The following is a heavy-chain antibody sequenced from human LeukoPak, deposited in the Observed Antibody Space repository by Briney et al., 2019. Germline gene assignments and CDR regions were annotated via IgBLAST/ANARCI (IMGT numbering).Heavy chain of an antibody. Sequence: SETLSLTCTVSGGSISTGSYYWGWIRQPPGKGLEWIGSMYYSGSTYYNPSLKSRVTISVDTSKNQFSLKLSSVTAADTALYYCASNEWSGYYFDYWGQGTLVTVSS. V-gene: IGHV4-39*01. CDR3: ASNEWSGYYFDY. CDR2: MYYSGST. CDR1: GGSISTGSYY. J-gene: IGHJ4*02. D-gene: IGHD3-3*01.